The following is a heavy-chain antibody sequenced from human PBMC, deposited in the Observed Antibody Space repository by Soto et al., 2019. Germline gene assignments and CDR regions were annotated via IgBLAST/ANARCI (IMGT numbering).Heavy chain of an antibody. CDR2: ISSSGETM. D-gene: IGHD3-10*01. V-gene: IGHV3-11*01. J-gene: IGHJ4*02. CDR1: GFTFSYPF. Sequence: TGGSLRLSCTASGFTFSYPFMTWIRQAPGKGLEWVSKISSSGETMTYADSVKGRFTVSRDNAKKSLYLLMDRLTTEDTAVYYCAADPYYYASAYWGQGTLVTVSS. CDR3: AADPYYYASAY.